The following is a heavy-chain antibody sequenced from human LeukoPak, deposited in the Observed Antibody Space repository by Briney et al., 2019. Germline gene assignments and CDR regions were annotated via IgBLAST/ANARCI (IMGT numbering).Heavy chain of an antibody. CDR3: ARVRRVGSSLRFDY. CDR2: INHSGST. J-gene: IGHJ4*02. D-gene: IGHD6-13*01. Sequence: SSETLSLTCAVYGGSFSGYYLSWIRQPPGKGLEWIGEINHSGSTNYNPSLKSRVTISVDTSKNQFSLKLSSVTAADTAVYYCARVRRVGSSLRFDYWGQGTLVTVSS. CDR1: GGSFSGYY. V-gene: IGHV4-34*01.